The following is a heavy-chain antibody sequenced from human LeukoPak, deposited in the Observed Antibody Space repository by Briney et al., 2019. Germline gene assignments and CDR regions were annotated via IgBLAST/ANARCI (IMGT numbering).Heavy chain of an antibody. CDR2: VNKDASEK. J-gene: IGHJ4*02. CDR1: GFTFSANW. Sequence: PGGSLRISCAASGFTFSANWMTWVRQAPGKGLEWVASVNKDASEKTYVDSVKGRFTISRDNAKNSLYMQMTSLRVEDTAVYYCARGGPTGALDYWGQGTLVTVSS. D-gene: IGHD7-27*01. CDR3: ARGGPTGALDY. V-gene: IGHV3-7*01.